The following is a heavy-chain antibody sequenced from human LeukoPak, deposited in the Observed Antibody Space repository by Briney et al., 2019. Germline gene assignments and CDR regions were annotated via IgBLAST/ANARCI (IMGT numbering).Heavy chain of an antibody. J-gene: IGHJ4*02. CDR1: GFTFSGSA. CDR3: TIRKRYSSGWYIDY. V-gene: IGHV3-73*01. D-gene: IGHD6-19*01. CDR2: IRSKANSYAT. Sequence: GGCLRLSCAASGFTFSGSAMHWVRQASGKGLEWVGRIRSKANSYATAYAASVKGRFTISRDDSKNTAYLQMNSLKTEDTAVYYCTIRKRYSSGWYIDYWGQGTLVTVSS.